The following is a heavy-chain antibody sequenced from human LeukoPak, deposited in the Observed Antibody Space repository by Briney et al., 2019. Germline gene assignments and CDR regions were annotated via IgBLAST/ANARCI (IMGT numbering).Heavy chain of an antibody. CDR3: ARGIESYGDYGY. D-gene: IGHD4-17*01. J-gene: IGHJ4*02. V-gene: IGHV4-59*01. Sequence: SETLSLTCTVSGGSISGSYWRWIRQPPGKGLEWIAYMYNSGSTNYNPSLKGRVTISIDTSKNQFSLKLSSLTGADTTIYYCARGIESYGDYGYWGQGILVTVSS. CDR1: GGSISGSY. CDR2: MYNSGST.